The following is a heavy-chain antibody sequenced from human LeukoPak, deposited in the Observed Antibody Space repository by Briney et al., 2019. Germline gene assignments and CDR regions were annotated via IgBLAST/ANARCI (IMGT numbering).Heavy chain of an antibody. J-gene: IGHJ6*02. Sequence: GGSLRLSCAASGFTFSSYSMNWVRQAPGKGLEWVSYISSSSSTIYYADSVKGRFTISRDNAKNSLYLQMNSLRAEDTAVYYCARDIGYYDILTGYPGMDVWGQGTTVTVSS. CDR3: ARDIGYYDILTGYPGMDV. CDR2: ISSSSSTI. V-gene: IGHV3-48*04. D-gene: IGHD3-9*01. CDR1: GFTFSSYS.